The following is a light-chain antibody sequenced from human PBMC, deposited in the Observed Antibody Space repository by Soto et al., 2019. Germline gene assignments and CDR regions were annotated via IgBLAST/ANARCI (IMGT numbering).Light chain of an antibody. J-gene: IGKJ2*01. CDR2: GAS. CDR3: QQYSISPYS. Sequence: EIVLTQSPGILSLSPGERATLPCRASQSVSNSYLAWYQQKPGQAPRLLIYGASSRATGIPDRFSGSGSGTDFNLTISRLEPEDFAVYFCQQYSISPYSFGQGTKLEVK. V-gene: IGKV3-20*01. CDR1: QSVSNSY.